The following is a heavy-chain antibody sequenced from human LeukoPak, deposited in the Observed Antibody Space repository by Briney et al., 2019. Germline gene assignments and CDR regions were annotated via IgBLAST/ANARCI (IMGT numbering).Heavy chain of an antibody. CDR2: VHPDTGYA. CDR3: ARGPRNAP. Sequence: ASVKVSCKTSGYPFTTYEINWVRQAAGQGLEWMGWVHPDTGYADYAQKFQGRVTMTSDTSISTPYMELSSLRSDDTAVYFCARGPRNAPWGQGTLVTVSS. CDR1: GYPFTTYE. J-gene: IGHJ5*02. V-gene: IGHV1-8*01. D-gene: IGHD1-1*01.